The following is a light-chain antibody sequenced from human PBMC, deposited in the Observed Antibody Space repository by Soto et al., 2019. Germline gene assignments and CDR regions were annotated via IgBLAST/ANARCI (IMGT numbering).Light chain of an antibody. Sequence: ETVLTQSPATLSLSPGERATLSCRASQSVSVYLAWYQQKPGQAPRLLIYDASNRATGIPARFSGSGSGTDFTLTISSLEPEDCGIYYCQQRQHWPPITFGQGTRLEMK. CDR1: QSVSVY. V-gene: IGKV3-11*01. CDR2: DAS. J-gene: IGKJ5*01. CDR3: QQRQHWPPIT.